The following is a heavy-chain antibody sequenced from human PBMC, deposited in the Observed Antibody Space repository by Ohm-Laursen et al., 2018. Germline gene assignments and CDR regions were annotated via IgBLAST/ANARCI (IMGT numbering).Heavy chain of an antibody. D-gene: IGHD3-22*01. J-gene: IGHJ1*01. CDR3: ARMIRGYDGYFQH. V-gene: IGHV1-8*01. CDR1: GYTFTNYD. CDR2: MNPNSGDT. Sequence: GASVKVSCKASGYTFTNYDINWVRQATGQGLEWMAWMNPNSGDTGYAQKFQGRVTMTRNTSISTAYMELTSLRSEDTAVYYCARMIRGYDGYFQHWGQGTRVTVSS.